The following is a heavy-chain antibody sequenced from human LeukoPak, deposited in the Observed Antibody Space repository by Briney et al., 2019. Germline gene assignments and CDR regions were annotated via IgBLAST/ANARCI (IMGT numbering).Heavy chain of an antibody. CDR1: GFTFSSYG. V-gene: IGHV3-33*01. CDR2: IWYDGSNK. CDR3: AREELRFLEWSPGFDP. Sequence: GRSLRLSCAASGFTFSSYGMHWVRQAPGKGLEWVAVIWYDGSNKYYADSVKGRFTISRDSSKNTLYLQMNSLRAEDTAVYYCAREELRFLEWSPGFDPWGQGTLVTVSS. J-gene: IGHJ5*02. D-gene: IGHD3-3*01.